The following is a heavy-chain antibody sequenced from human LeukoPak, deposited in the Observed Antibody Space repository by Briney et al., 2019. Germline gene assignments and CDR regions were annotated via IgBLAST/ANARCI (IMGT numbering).Heavy chain of an antibody. V-gene: IGHV4-34*01. CDR1: GGSFSGYY. J-gene: IGHJ5*02. CDR2: INHSGST. D-gene: IGHD6-13*01. CDR3: ARVQGSSSWSYNWFDP. Sequence: SETLSLTCAVYGGSFSGYYWSWIRQPPGKGLEWIGEINHSGSTNYNPSLKSRVTMSVDTSKNQFSLKLSSVTAADTAVYYCARVQGSSSWSYNWFDPWGQGTLVTVSS.